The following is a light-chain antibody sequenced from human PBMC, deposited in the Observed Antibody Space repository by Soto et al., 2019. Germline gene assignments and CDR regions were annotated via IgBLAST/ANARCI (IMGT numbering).Light chain of an antibody. J-gene: IGKJ1*01. V-gene: IGKV1-5*03. Sequence: DIQMTQSPSTLSASVGDRVTITCRASQSISSWLAWYQQKPGKAPKLLIYKASSLESGVPSRFSGSGSGTEFTLTISSLQPDDFATYYCQQFHSFSPTFGQGTKAEIK. CDR1: QSISSW. CDR3: QQFHSFSPT. CDR2: KAS.